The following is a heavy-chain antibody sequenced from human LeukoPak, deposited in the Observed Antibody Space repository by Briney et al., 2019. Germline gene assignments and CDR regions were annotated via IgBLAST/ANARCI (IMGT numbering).Heavy chain of an antibody. V-gene: IGHV1-18*01. J-gene: IGHJ4*02. CDR1: GYTFTSYG. CDR3: ARIPVGEWYTYYYFDY. CDR2: ISAYNGNT. Sequence: GASVKVSCKASGYTFTSYGISWVRQAPGQGLEWMGWISAYNGNTNYAQKLQGRVTMATDTSTSTAYMELRSLRSDDTAVYYCARIPVGEWYTYYYFDYWGQGTLVTVSS. D-gene: IGHD3-3*01.